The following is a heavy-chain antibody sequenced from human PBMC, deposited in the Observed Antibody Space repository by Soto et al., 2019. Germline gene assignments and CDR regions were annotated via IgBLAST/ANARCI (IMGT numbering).Heavy chain of an antibody. J-gene: IGHJ4*02. CDR3: ARHLSGTLVRRLSFDS. Sequence: SETLSLTCTVSGGSISSSNYYWCWIRHPPGKGLEWIGSIYYSGNTYYNPSLKSRVTISVDTSKNRFSLTLSSVTAADTAVYYCARHLSGTLVRRLSFDSWGQGTLVTVSS. CDR1: GGSISSSNYY. CDR2: IYYSGNT. D-gene: IGHD3-10*01. V-gene: IGHV4-39*01.